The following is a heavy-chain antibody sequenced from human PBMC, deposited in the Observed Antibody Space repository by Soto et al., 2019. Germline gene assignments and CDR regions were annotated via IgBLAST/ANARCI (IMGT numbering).Heavy chain of an antibody. V-gene: IGHV1-2*02. J-gene: IGHJ6*02. Sequence: GXSVKVSCKASGYIFTGYHIRWVREAPVRGLEWMGWINPNSGDTEYAQNFQGRVTMTRDTSFNLVYMEMSGLMSDDTAVYYCARDARGTRGFDEMDIWGQGTTVTVSS. CDR2: INPNSGDT. CDR1: GYIFTGYH. CDR3: ARDARGTRGFDEMDI. D-gene: IGHD3-9*01.